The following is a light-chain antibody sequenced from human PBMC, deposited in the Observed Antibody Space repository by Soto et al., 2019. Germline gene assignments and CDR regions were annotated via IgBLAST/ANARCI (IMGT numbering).Light chain of an antibody. Sequence: AIRMTQSPSSFSASTGDRVTITCRASQGISSYLAWYQQKPGKAPKLLIYATSTLQSGVPSRFSGSGSGTDFTLTISSLQPEDFATYYCQQSYSIPWTFGQGTKVDIK. CDR1: QGISSY. CDR3: QQSYSIPWT. J-gene: IGKJ1*01. CDR2: ATS. V-gene: IGKV1-8*01.